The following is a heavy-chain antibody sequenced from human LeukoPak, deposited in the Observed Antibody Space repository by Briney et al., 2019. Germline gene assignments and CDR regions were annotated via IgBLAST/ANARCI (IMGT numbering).Heavy chain of an antibody. CDR1: GGSISSGSYY. CDR2: IYTSGST. V-gene: IGHV4-61*02. Sequence: SQTLSLTCTVSGGSISSGSYYWSWIRQPAGKGLEWIGRIYTSGSTNYNPSLKSRVTISVDTSKNQFSLKLSSVTAADTAVYYCARGAIARLPTFDYWGQGTLVTVSS. D-gene: IGHD6-6*01. CDR3: ARGAIARLPTFDY. J-gene: IGHJ4*02.